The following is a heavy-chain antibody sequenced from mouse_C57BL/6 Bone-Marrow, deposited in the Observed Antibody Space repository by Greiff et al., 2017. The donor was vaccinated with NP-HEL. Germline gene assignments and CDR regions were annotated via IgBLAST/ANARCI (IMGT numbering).Heavy chain of an antibody. J-gene: IGHJ2*01. CDR3: TRFYEDYFDY. Sequence: QVQLQQSGAELVRPGASVTLSCKASGYTFTDYEMHWVKQTPVHGLEWIGAIDPETGGTAYNQKFKGKAILTADKSSSTAYMELRSLTSEDSAVDYCTRFYEDYFDYWGQGTTLTVSS. CDR1: GYTFTDYE. D-gene: IGHD2-12*01. CDR2: IDPETGGT. V-gene: IGHV1-15*01.